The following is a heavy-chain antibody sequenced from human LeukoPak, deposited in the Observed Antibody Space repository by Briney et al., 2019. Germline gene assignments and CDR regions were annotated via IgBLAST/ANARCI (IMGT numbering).Heavy chain of an antibody. D-gene: IGHD5-12*01. CDR2: IKSKTDGGTT. CDR1: GFTFSNAW. V-gene: IGHV3-15*01. Sequence: GGSLRLSCAASGFTFSNAWMSWVRQAPGKGLEWVGRIKSKTDGGTTDYAAPVKGRFTISRDNAKNSLYLQMNSLRAEDTAVYYCARVKEASAFDIWGQGTMVTVSS. J-gene: IGHJ3*02. CDR3: ARVKEASAFDI.